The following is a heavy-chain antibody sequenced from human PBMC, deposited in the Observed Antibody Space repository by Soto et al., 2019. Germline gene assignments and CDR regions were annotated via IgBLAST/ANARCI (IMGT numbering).Heavy chain of an antibody. CDR3: ARLTSGWYDF. V-gene: IGHV6-1*01. CDR1: GDNVSTNIVT. Sequence: SQTLSLTCAISGDNVSTNIVTWNWIRQSPSRGLEWLGRTYYRSKWYNDYAISLKGRVTINPDTSKNQFSLHLNSVTPEDTDVYYCARLTSGWYDFWGQGTLVTVSS. D-gene: IGHD6-19*01. J-gene: IGHJ4*02. CDR2: TYYRSKWYN.